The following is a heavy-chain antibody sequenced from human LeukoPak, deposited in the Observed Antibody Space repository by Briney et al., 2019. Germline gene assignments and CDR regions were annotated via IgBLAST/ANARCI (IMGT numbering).Heavy chain of an antibody. Sequence: SETLSLTCTVSGGSITSSSYYWGWIRQPPGKGLEGIGGIYDSATNYTNPTLKTRVTISEQTSKTQFSLKRNSVTAADTAVYYFARHITMMVDYWGQGTLVTVSS. CDR3: ARHITMMVDY. CDR1: GGSITSSSYY. V-gene: IGHV4-39*01. CDR2: IYDSATN. J-gene: IGHJ4*02. D-gene: IGHD3-22*01.